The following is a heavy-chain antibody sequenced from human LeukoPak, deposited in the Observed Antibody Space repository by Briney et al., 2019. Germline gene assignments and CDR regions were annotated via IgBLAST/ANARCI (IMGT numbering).Heavy chain of an antibody. Sequence: SETLSLTXTVSGYSIRSGYYWGWIRHPPGKGLECIGSINHCGSTYYNPSLKSQITISVDTSKNQFSLKMSSVTAADTAFYYCARGGAGIAFYYYYMDVWGKGTTVTVSS. CDR2: INHCGST. V-gene: IGHV4-38-2*02. J-gene: IGHJ6*03. D-gene: IGHD6-13*01. CDR1: GYSIRSGYY. CDR3: ARGGAGIAFYYYYMDV.